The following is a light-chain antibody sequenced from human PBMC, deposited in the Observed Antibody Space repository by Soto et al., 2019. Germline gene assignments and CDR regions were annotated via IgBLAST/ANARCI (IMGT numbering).Light chain of an antibody. J-gene: IGKJ1*01. V-gene: IGKV1-17*01. CDR3: LQHNSYPRT. CDR2: AAS. Sequence: DIQMTQSPSSLSASVGERVTITCRASQSINSYLNWYQQKPGKAPKLLIYAASSVQSGVPSRFSGSGSGTEFTLTISSLQPEDFATYYCLQHNSYPRTLGQGTKVDIK. CDR1: QSINSY.